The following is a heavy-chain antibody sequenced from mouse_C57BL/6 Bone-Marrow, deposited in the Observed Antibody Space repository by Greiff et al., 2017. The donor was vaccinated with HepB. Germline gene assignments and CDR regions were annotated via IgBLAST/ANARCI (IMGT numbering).Heavy chain of an antibody. Sequence: QVQLKQPGAELVKPGASVKLSCKASGYTFTSYWMHWVKQRPGQGLEWIGMIHPNSGSTNYNEKFKSKATLTVDKSSSTAYMQLSSLTSEDSAVYYCARGDFILLLFAYWGQGTLVTVSA. CDR3: ARGDFILLLFAY. CDR2: IHPNSGST. J-gene: IGHJ3*01. V-gene: IGHV1-64*01. D-gene: IGHD1-1*01. CDR1: GYTFTSYW.